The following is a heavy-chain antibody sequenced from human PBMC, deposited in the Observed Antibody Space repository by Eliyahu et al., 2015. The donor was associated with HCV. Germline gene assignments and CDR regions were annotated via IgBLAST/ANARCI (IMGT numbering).Heavy chain of an antibody. J-gene: IGHJ6*02. Sequence: WVRQMPGKGLEWMGIIYPGDSDTRYSPSFQGQVTISADKSISTAYLQWSSLKASDTAMYYCARHPSSRWLRFTYYYGMDVWGQGTTVTVS. CDR2: IYPGDSDT. D-gene: IGHD5-12*01. V-gene: IGHV5-51*01. CDR3: ARHPSSRWLRFTYYYGMDV.